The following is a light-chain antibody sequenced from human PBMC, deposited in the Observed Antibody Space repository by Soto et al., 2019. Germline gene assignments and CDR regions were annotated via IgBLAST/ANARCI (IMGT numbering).Light chain of an antibody. CDR1: SSDVGGYNY. Sequence: QSALTQPASGSGSHLQSSSIPCTGTSSDVGGYNYVSWYQHHPGKAPKLIIYDVSNRPSGVSNRFSGSKSGNTASLTISGLQPEDEADYYCSSYTTSNTRQIVFGTGTKVTVL. V-gene: IGLV2-14*03. J-gene: IGLJ1*01. CDR3: SSYTTSNTRQIV. CDR2: DVS.